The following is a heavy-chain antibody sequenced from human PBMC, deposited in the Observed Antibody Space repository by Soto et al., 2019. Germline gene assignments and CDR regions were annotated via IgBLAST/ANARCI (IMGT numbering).Heavy chain of an antibody. Sequence: GGSLRLSCAASGFTFSSYGMHWVRQAPGKGLEWVAVISYDGSNKYYADSVKGRFTISRDNSKNTLYLQMNSLRAEDTAVYYCAKSVWATDYDFWSGYPLYGMDVWGQGTTVTVSS. J-gene: IGHJ6*02. CDR2: ISYDGSNK. CDR1: GFTFSSYG. CDR3: AKSVWATDYDFWSGYPLYGMDV. D-gene: IGHD3-3*01. V-gene: IGHV3-30*18.